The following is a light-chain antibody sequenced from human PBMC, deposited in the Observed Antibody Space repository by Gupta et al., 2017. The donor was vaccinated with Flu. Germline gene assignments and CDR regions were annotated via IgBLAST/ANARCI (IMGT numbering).Light chain of an antibody. V-gene: IGKV4-1*01. Sequence: DIVMTQSPDSLAVSLGERATINCKSSQSVLYSSNNKNYLAWYQQKPGQPPKLLIYWASTRESGVPDGFSGSGSGTDFTLTISSLQAEDVAVYYCQQYDSTPYTFGLGTKLEIK. CDR1: QSVLYSSNNKNY. CDR3: QQYDSTPYT. CDR2: WAS. J-gene: IGKJ2*01.